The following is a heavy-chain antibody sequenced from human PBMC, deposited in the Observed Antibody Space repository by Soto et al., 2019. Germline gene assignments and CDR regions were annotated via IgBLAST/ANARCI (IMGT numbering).Heavy chain of an antibody. CDR2: ISGSGDTT. CDR3: VRGPGVKKTVTVASYYFDY. V-gene: IGHV3-23*01. Sequence: GGSLRLSCAASGFTFNNYAMGWVRQAPGKGLEWVSAISGSGDTTYYADSVKGRFTISRDNSKNTLYVQMNSLRAEDTAVFYCVRGPGVKKTVTVASYYFDYWGQGTLVTVSS. D-gene: IGHD6-19*01. CDR1: GFTFNNYA. J-gene: IGHJ4*02.